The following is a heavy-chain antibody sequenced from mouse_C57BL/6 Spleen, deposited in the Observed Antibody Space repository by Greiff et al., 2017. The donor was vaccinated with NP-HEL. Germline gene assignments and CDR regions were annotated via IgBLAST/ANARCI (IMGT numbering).Heavy chain of an antibody. D-gene: IGHD2-1*01. J-gene: IGHJ3*01. CDR2: ILPGGGST. V-gene: IGHV1-9*01. Sequence: QVQLQQSGAELMKPGASVKLSCKATGYTFTGYWIEWVKQRPGQGLEWIGEILPGGGSTNYNEKLKGKATFTADKSSNTAYMQLSSLTTEDSAIYYCARDGGNSAWFAYWGQGTLVTVSA. CDR3: ARDGGNSAWFAY. CDR1: GYTFTGYW.